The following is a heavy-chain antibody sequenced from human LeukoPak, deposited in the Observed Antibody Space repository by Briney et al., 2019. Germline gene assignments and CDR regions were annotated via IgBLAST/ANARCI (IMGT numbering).Heavy chain of an antibody. CDR3: ARVKMATILSVDY. CDR1: GFSFSSYS. J-gene: IGHJ4*02. CDR2: ISSDGNSK. V-gene: IGHV3-30*09. D-gene: IGHD5-24*01. Sequence: GGSLRLSCAASGFSFSSYSIHWVRQAPGKGLEWVAVISSDGNSKNFALSVKGRFAISRDNSKNTLFLQMNNLRSEDTALYYCARVKMATILSVDYWGQGTLVTVSS.